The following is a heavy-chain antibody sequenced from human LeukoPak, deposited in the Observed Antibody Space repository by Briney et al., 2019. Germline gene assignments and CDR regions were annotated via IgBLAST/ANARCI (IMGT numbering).Heavy chain of an antibody. D-gene: IGHD3-10*01. CDR3: ARGDDYYGSGSYYKTGFDP. Sequence: SETLSLTCTVSGGSISSYYWSWIRQPAGKGLEWIGRIYTSGSTNYNPSLKSRVTMSVDTSKNQFSLKLSSVTAADTAVYYCARGDDYYGSGSYYKTGFDPWGQGTLVTVSS. CDR2: IYTSGST. J-gene: IGHJ5*02. V-gene: IGHV4-4*07. CDR1: GGSISSYY.